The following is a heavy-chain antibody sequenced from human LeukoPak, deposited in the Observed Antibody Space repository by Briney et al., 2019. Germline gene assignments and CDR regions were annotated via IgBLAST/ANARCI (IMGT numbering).Heavy chain of an antibody. CDR2: ISAYNGNT. CDR3: ARDQFLLGYCSGGRGCRRAYYFDY. V-gene: IGHV1-18*01. D-gene: IGHD2-15*01. CDR1: GYTFTDYA. Sequence: ASVKVSCKASGYTFTDYAITWVRQAPGQGLEWMGWISAYNGNTNYAQKLQGRVTMTTDTSTSTAYMEVRSLRPDDTAVYYCARDQFLLGYCSGGRGCRRAYYFDYWGQGTLVTVSS. J-gene: IGHJ4*02.